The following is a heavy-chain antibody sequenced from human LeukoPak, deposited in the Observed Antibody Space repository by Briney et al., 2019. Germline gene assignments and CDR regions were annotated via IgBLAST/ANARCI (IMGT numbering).Heavy chain of an antibody. CDR2: ISGNGGST. CDR1: GFTFSTHP. D-gene: IGHD4-17*01. J-gene: IGHJ1*01. V-gene: IGHV3-23*01. CDR3: AREGNDYGDYFQH. Sequence: GGSLRLSCTASGFTFSTHPMSWVRQAPGKGLEWVSAISGNGGSTYYADSVKGRFTISRDNSKNTLYLQMDSLRAEDTAMYYCAREGNDYGDYFQHWGQGTLVTVSS.